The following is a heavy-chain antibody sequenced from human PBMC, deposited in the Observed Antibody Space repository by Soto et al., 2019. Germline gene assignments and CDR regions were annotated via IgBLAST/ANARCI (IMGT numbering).Heavy chain of an antibody. CDR3: AKSSIAARGSYYGMDV. D-gene: IGHD6-6*01. V-gene: IGHV3-30-3*02. CDR1: GFTFSNYA. Sequence: TGGSLRLSCTASGFTFSNYAMHWVRQAPGKGLEWVAVISYDGNNKYYADSVKGRFTISRDNSKNTLYLQMNSLRAEDTAVYYCAKSSIAARGSYYGMDVWGQGTTVTVSS. J-gene: IGHJ6*02. CDR2: ISYDGNNK.